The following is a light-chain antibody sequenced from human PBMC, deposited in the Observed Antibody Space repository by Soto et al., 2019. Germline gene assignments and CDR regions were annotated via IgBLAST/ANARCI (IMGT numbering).Light chain of an antibody. CDR3: QQYNTYWT. J-gene: IGKJ1*01. V-gene: IGKV1-5*03. Sequence: DIQMTQSPSTLSASVGDRVTITCRASQSISTWLGWYQQKAGKAPKLLIYKASILESGVPSRFSGSGSGTEFTLTTSSLQPDDLATYYCQQYNTYWTFGQGTKVEI. CDR1: QSISTW. CDR2: KAS.